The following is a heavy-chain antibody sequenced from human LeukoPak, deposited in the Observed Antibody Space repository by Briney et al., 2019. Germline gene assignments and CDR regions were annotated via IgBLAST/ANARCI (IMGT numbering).Heavy chain of an antibody. CDR2: ISSSGSTI. D-gene: IGHD2-15*01. V-gene: IGHV3-11*04. J-gene: IGHJ6*03. CDR3: VRGGAAGTNYYYYYYMDV. CDR1: GFTFSDYY. Sequence: PGGSLRLSCAASGFTFSDYYMSWIRQAPGKGLEWVSYISSSGSTIYYADSVKGRFTISRDNAKNSLYLQMNSLRAEDTAVYYCVRGGAAGTNYYYYYYMDVWGKGTTVTVSS.